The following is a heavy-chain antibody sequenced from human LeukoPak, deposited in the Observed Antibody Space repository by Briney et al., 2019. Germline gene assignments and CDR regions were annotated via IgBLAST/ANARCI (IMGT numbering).Heavy chain of an antibody. Sequence: GGSLRLSCTASGFTFSTYWMSWVRQAPGKGLEWVANTREDGSEKYYVDSVKGRFTLSRDNAKNSLYLQMNSLRAEDTAVYYCARELAGHYYGSGSSFDYWGQGTLVTVSS. CDR1: GFTFSTYW. J-gene: IGHJ4*02. D-gene: IGHD3-10*01. CDR2: TREDGSEK. V-gene: IGHV3-7*01. CDR3: ARELAGHYYGSGSSFDY.